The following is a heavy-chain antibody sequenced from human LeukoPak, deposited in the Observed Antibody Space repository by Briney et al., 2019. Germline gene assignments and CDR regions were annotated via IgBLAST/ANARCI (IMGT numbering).Heavy chain of an antibody. CDR2: IKSKSDGGTT. J-gene: IGHJ1*01. D-gene: IGHD3-22*01. Sequence: GGSLRLSCADSGFTFSNTWMSWVRQAPGKGLEWVGRIKSKSDGGTTDYAAPVKGRFTISRDDSRNTLYLQMDSLKIEDTAVYYCTTDRYYDNSELQFQHWGQGTLVTVSS. V-gene: IGHV3-15*01. CDR3: TTDRYYDNSELQFQH. CDR1: GFTFSNTW.